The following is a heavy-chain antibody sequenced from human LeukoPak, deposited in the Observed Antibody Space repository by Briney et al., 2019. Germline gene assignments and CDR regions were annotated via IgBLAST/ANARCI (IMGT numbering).Heavy chain of an antibody. CDR3: ARDALAMSSYFDY. V-gene: IGHV1-69*13. D-gene: IGHD3-10*01. CDR1: GGTFSSYA. Sequence: SVTVSCKASGGTFSSYAISWVRQAPGQGLEWMGGIIPIFGIANYAQKFQGRVTITADESTSTAYMELSSLRSEDTAVYWCARDALAMSSYFDYWGQGTLVTVSS. J-gene: IGHJ4*02. CDR2: IIPIFGIA.